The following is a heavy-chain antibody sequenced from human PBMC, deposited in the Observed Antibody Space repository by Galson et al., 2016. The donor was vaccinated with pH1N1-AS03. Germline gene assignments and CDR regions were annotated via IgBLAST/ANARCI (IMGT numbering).Heavy chain of an antibody. D-gene: IGHD5-12*01. V-gene: IGHV2-70*11. CDR3: TRSSGDYFDSLGMDV. CDR2: IAWDDDE. J-gene: IGHJ6*02. CDR1: GFSLTTDKIC. Sequence: PALVKPTQTLTLTCTFSGFSLTTDKICVTWIRQPQGKALEWLARIAWDDDEYYSRSLTTSLTISKDTSKNQVVLTMTNMAPTDTGTYFCTRSSGDYFDSLGMDVWGQGTTVTVS.